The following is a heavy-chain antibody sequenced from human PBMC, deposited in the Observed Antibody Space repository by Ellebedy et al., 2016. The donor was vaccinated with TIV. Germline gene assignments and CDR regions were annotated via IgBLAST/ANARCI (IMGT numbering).Heavy chain of an antibody. CDR1: GFTLTSQP. J-gene: IGHJ4*02. CDR2: ISSAGSVI. D-gene: IGHD6-13*01. V-gene: IGHV3-48*03. CDR3: ARGAAARGFDY. Sequence: GESLKISCEVSGFTLTSQPMNWVRQAPGKGLEWISYISSAGSVIYYADSVKGRFTVSRDISKKSMYLQMNNLTVDDTVVYFCARGAAARGFDYWGQGTLVTVSS.